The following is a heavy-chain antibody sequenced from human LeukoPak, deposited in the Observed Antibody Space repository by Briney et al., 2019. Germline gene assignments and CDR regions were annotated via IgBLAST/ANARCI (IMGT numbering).Heavy chain of an antibody. Sequence: PSETLSLTCAVYGGSFSGYYWSWIRQPPGKGQEWIGEINHSGSTNYNPSLKSRVTISVDTSKNQFSLKLSSVTAADTAVYYCARIVGYGMDVWGQGTTVTVSS. CDR1: GGSFSGYY. D-gene: IGHD1-26*01. V-gene: IGHV4-34*01. J-gene: IGHJ6*02. CDR2: INHSGST. CDR3: ARIVGYGMDV.